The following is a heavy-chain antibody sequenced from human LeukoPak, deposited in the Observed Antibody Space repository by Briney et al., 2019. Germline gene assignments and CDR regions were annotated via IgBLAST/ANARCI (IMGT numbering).Heavy chain of an antibody. J-gene: IGHJ6*03. V-gene: IGHV1-58*02. Sequence: SVKVSCKASGFTFTSSAMQWVRQARGQRLEWIGWIVVGSGNTNYAQKFQERVTITRDMSTSTAYMELSSPRSEDTAVYYCAADFRVTMVRGSHWYYMDVWGKGTTVTISS. CDR3: AADFRVTMVRGSHWYYMDV. CDR2: IVVGSGNT. CDR1: GFTFTSSA. D-gene: IGHD3-10*01.